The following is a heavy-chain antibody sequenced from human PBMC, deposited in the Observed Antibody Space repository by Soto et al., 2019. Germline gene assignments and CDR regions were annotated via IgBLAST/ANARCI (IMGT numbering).Heavy chain of an antibody. CDR3: ARADYDSSSAGVDY. V-gene: IGHV3-33*01. Sequence: QVQLVESGGCVVQPGRSLRLSCAASGFTFSSYGMHWVRQAPGKGLEWVAVIWYDGSNKYYADSVKGRFTISRDNSKNTLYLQMNSLRAEETAVYYCARADYDSSSAGVDYWGQGTLVTVSS. D-gene: IGHD3-22*01. J-gene: IGHJ4*02. CDR2: IWYDGSNK. CDR1: GFTFSSYG.